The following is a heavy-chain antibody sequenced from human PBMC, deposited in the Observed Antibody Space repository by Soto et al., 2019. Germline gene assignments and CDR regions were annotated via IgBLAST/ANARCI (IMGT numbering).Heavy chain of an antibody. CDR3: AKDGRYDFWSGYSEYFDY. Sequence: PVGSLRLSCAASGFTFSSYAMSWVRQAPGKGLEWVSAISGSGGSTYYADSVKGRFTISRDNSENTLYLQMNSLRAEDTAVYYCAKDGRYDFWSGYSEYFDYWGQGTLVTVSS. D-gene: IGHD3-3*01. V-gene: IGHV3-23*01. CDR1: GFTFSSYA. J-gene: IGHJ4*02. CDR2: ISGSGGST.